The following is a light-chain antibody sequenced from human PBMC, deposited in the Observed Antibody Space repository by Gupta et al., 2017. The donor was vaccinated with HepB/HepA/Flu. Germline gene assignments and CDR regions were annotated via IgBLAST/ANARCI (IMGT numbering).Light chain of an antibody. CDR1: QSVSSSY. Sequence: EIVLTQSPGTLSLSPGERATLSCRASQSVSSSYLHWYQQKPGQAPRLIIYAVSSRATGIPDRFSGSGSGTDFTLTISRLEPEDFAVYYCQQDGSLTWTFGQGTKVEMK. V-gene: IGKV3-20*01. CDR3: QQDGSLTWT. CDR2: AVS. J-gene: IGKJ1*01.